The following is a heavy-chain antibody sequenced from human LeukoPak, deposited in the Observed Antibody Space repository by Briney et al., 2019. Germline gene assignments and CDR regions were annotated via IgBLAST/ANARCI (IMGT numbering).Heavy chain of an antibody. Sequence: GASVNVSCKASGYTFTSYYMHWVRQAPGQGLEWMGIINPSGGSTSYTQKFQGRVTMTRDTSTSTVYMELSSLRSEDTAVYYCARAESIAVAGTKYSAFDIWGQGTMVTVSS. V-gene: IGHV1-46*01. CDR1: GYTFTSYY. J-gene: IGHJ3*02. CDR3: ARAESIAVAGTKYSAFDI. CDR2: INPSGGST. D-gene: IGHD6-19*01.